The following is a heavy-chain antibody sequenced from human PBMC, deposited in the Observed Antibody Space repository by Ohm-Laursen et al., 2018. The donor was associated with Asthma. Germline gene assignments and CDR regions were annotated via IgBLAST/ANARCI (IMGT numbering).Heavy chain of an antibody. V-gene: IGHV3-30*03. CDR1: GFTFSSYG. CDR2: ISYDGSNK. CDR3: ARGVDGSSWQPGDY. D-gene: IGHD6-13*01. Sequence: SLRLSCAASGFTFSSYGMHWVRQAPGKGLEWVAVISYDGSNKYYADSVKGRFTTSRDNSKNTLYLQMNSLRAEDTAVYYCARGVDGSSWQPGDYWGQGTLVTVSS. J-gene: IGHJ4*02.